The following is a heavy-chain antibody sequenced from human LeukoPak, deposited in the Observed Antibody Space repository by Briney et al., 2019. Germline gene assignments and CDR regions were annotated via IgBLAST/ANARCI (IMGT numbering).Heavy chain of an antibody. Sequence: SETLSLTCTVSGYSISSGYYWGWIRQPPGKGLEWIGSIYHSGSTYYNPSLKSRVTISVDTSKNQFSLKLSSVTAADTALYYCAKDLWSDYSPPAYWGQGTLVTVSS. V-gene: IGHV4-38-2*02. CDR1: GYSISSGYY. D-gene: IGHD3-3*01. CDR3: AKDLWSDYSPPAY. CDR2: IYHSGST. J-gene: IGHJ4*02.